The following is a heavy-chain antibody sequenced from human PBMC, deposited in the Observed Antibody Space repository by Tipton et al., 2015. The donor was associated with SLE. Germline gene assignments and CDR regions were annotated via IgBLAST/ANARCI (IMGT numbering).Heavy chain of an antibody. CDR1: GFTFTNYA. Sequence: SLRLSCAASGFTFTNYAMTWVRQAPGKGLQWVSLIFSGGTTYYADSVKGRFTISRDTSKNTLYLQMNSLRPEDTAVYYCARGLIVPIAIGPFDYWGQGTLVTVSS. CDR2: IFSGGTT. J-gene: IGHJ4*02. D-gene: IGHD2/OR15-2a*01. V-gene: IGHV3-66*02. CDR3: ARGLIVPIAIGPFDY.